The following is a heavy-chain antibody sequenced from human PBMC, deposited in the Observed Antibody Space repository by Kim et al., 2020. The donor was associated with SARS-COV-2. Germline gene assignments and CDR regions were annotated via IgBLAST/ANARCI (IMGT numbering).Heavy chain of an antibody. V-gene: IGHV4-34*01. CDR3: AGYYYDSSGYFVIWFDP. CDR2: INHSGST. J-gene: IGHJ5*02. Sequence: SETLSLTCAVYGGSFSGYYWSWIRQPPGKGLEWIGEINHSGSTNYNPSLKSRVTISVDTSKNQFSLKLSSVTAADTAVYYCAGYYYDSSGYFVIWFDPWGQGTLVTVSS. D-gene: IGHD3-22*01. CDR1: GGSFSGYY.